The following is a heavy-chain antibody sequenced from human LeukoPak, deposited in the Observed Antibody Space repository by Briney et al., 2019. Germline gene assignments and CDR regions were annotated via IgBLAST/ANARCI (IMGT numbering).Heavy chain of an antibody. V-gene: IGHV3-48*03. J-gene: IGHJ4*02. CDR2: ISSSGNTV. Sequence: AGGSLRLSCAVSGFTFSSYEMNWVRQAPGKGLEWVSYISSSGNTVYYPDSVKGRFTISRDNAKNSLYLQMNSLRGEDTAVYYCARGGAVAGLYWGQGTLVTVSS. D-gene: IGHD6-19*01. CDR1: GFTFSSYE. CDR3: ARGGAVAGLY.